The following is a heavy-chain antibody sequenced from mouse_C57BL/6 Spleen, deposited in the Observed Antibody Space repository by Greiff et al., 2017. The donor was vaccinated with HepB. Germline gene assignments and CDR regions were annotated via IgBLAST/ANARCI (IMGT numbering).Heavy chain of an antibody. CDR3: ARSRSNSLYAMDY. V-gene: IGHV1-63*01. Sequence: QVQLQQSGAELVRPGPSVKMSCKASGYTFTNYWIGWAKQRPGHGLEWIGDIYPGGGYTNYNEKFKGKATLTADKSSSTAYMQFSSLTSEDSAIYYCARSRSNSLYAMDYWGQGTSVTVSS. D-gene: IGHD2-5*01. J-gene: IGHJ4*01. CDR2: IYPGGGYT. CDR1: GYTFTNYW.